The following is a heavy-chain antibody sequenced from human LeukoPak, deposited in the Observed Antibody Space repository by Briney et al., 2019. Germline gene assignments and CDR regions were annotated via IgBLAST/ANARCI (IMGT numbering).Heavy chain of an antibody. CDR3: ARLGAATGVDY. V-gene: IGHV4-39*01. D-gene: IGHD6-13*01. J-gene: IGHJ4*02. CDR1: GGSISSSSYY. CDR2: INYSGST. Sequence: SETLSLTCTVSGGSISSSSYYWGWIRQPPGKGLEWIGSINYSGSTYYNPSLKSRVTISVDTSKNQFSLKLSSVTAADTAVYYCARLGAATGVDYWGQGTLVTVSS.